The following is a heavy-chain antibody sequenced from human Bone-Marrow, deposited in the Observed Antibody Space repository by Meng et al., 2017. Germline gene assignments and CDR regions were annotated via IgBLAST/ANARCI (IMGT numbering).Heavy chain of an antibody. Sequence: ASVKVSCKASGYTFTGYYMHWVRQAPGQGLEWMGWINPNSGGTNYAQKFQGRVTMTRDTSISTAYMELSRLRSDDTAVYYCARAVGAIDAFDIWGQGTMVTVSS. CDR1: GYTFTGYY. J-gene: IGHJ3*02. D-gene: IGHD1-26*01. CDR2: INPNSGGT. CDR3: ARAVGAIDAFDI. V-gene: IGHV1-2*02.